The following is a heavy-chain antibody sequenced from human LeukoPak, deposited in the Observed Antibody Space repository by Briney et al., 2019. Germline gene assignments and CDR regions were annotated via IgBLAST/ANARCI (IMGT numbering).Heavy chain of an antibody. CDR1: GFPFSSYA. CDR2: ISNSDDST. CDR3: AKGKAYYYDSSGHRYFDY. Sequence: GSLRLSCAASGFPFSSYAMSWVRQAPGKGLEWVSTISNSDDSTYYADSVKGRFTISRDNSKNTLYLQMNSLRAEDTAVYYCAKGKAYYYDSSGHRYFDYWGQGTLVTVSS. D-gene: IGHD3-22*01. J-gene: IGHJ4*02. V-gene: IGHV3-23*01.